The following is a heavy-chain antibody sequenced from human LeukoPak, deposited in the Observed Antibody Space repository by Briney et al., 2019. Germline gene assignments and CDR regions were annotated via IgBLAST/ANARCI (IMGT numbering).Heavy chain of an antibody. CDR3: AREERRDDYKFDY. CDR1: GGSISSGDYY. J-gene: IGHJ4*02. Sequence: TLSLTCTVSGGSISSGDYYWSWIRQPPGKGLEWIGYISYSGSTYSYYNPSLKSRVTISVDTSNNQFSLKLSSVSAADTAVYYCAREERRDDYKFDYWGQGTLVTVSS. D-gene: IGHD5-24*01. V-gene: IGHV4-30-4*08. CDR2: ISYSGSTYS.